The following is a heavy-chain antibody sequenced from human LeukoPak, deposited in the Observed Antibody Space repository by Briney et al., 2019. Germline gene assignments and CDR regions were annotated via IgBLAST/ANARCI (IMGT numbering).Heavy chain of an antibody. Sequence: SETLSLTCTVSGGSISSYYWSWIRQPPGKGLEWIGYIYYSGSTNYNPSLKSRVTISVDTSKNQFSLKLSSVTAADTAVYYCARAVAGHNYYYYYYMDVWGKGTTVIVSS. V-gene: IGHV4-59*01. CDR1: GGSISSYY. J-gene: IGHJ6*03. CDR2: IYYSGST. D-gene: IGHD6-19*01. CDR3: ARAVAGHNYYYYYYMDV.